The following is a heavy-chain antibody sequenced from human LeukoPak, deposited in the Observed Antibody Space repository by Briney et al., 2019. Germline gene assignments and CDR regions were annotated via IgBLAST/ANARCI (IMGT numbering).Heavy chain of an antibody. CDR1: GFTFSSYS. D-gene: IGHD6-19*01. Sequence: GGSLRLSCAASGFTFSSYSMNWVRQAPGKGLEWVSSISSSSSHIYYADSVKGRFTISRDNAKNSLYLQMNSLRAEDTAVYYCARLAVAGTFDYWGQGTLVTVSS. J-gene: IGHJ4*02. CDR2: ISSSSSHI. CDR3: ARLAVAGTFDY. V-gene: IGHV3-21*01.